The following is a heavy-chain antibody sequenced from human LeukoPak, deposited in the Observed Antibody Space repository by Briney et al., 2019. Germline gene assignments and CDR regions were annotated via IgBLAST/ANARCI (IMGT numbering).Heavy chain of an antibody. V-gene: IGHV3-21*01. CDR3: AREGDHLYYFDY. Sequence: TGGSLRLSCAASGFTFSSYSMNWVRQAPGKGLEWVSSISSSSSYIYYADSVKGRFTISRDNAKNSLYLQMNSLRAEDTAVYYCAREGDHLYYFDYWGQGTLVTVSS. J-gene: IGHJ4*02. CDR1: GFTFSSYS. D-gene: IGHD1-14*01. CDR2: ISSSSSYI.